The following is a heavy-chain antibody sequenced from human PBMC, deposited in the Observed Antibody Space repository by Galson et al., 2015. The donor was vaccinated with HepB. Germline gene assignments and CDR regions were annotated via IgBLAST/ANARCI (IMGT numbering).Heavy chain of an antibody. D-gene: IGHD6-13*01. Sequence: SLRLSCAASGFTVSSNYMSWVRQAPGRGLECVLVIYSGGNTYYADSVRGRFIISRDNSKNTLYLQMNSLRVEDTAVYYCARGYSRSWYSGLGFWGQGTLVTVSS. V-gene: IGHV3-53*01. CDR2: IYSGGNT. CDR3: ARGYSRSWYSGLGF. J-gene: IGHJ4*02. CDR1: GFTVSSNY.